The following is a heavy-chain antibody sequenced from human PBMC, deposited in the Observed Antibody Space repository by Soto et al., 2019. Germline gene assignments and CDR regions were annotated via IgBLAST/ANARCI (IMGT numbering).Heavy chain of an antibody. CDR2: IIPSFGTA. J-gene: IGHJ4*02. D-gene: IGHD6-19*01. V-gene: IGHV1-69*01. Sequence: QVQLVQSGAEVKKPGSSVKVSCKASGGTFSSHAISWVRQAPGQGLEWMGGIIPSFGTANYAQKFRGRVTITADESTSTAYMELSSLRSEDTAGYYSARAGSSGWGQGYWGQGTLVTVSS. CDR3: ARAGSSGWGQGY. CDR1: GGTFSSHA.